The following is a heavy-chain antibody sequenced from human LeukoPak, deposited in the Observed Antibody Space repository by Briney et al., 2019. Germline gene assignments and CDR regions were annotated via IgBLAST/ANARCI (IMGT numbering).Heavy chain of an antibody. CDR1: GFTFSNYG. V-gene: IGHV3-30*02. CDR3: ASAITLAVGYC. J-gene: IGHJ4*02. CDR2: ILYDGNND. D-gene: IGHD3-22*01. Sequence: GGSLRLSCAASGFTFSNYGMHWVRQAPGKGLEWVAFILYDGNNDYYADSVKGRFTVSRDNSKNTLFLQMTSLRAEDTAIYYCASAITLAVGYCWGQGTLVTVSS.